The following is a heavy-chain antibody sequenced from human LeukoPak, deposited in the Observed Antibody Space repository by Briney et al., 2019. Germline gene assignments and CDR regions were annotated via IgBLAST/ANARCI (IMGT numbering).Heavy chain of an antibody. CDR3: ARDSPFGVY. J-gene: IGHJ4*02. CDR2: IKQDGSEK. D-gene: IGHD3-10*01. V-gene: IGHV3-7*01. CDR1: GFTFSSYW. Sequence: GGSLRLSCAASGFTFSSYWMSWVRQAPGKGLEWVANIKQDGSEKNYVDSVKGRFIISRDNTKNSLYMQVNSLRVEDTAVYYCARDSPFGVYWGQGALVTVSS.